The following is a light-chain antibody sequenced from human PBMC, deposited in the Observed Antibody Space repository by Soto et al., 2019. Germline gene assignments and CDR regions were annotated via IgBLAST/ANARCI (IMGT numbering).Light chain of an antibody. Sequence: EIVMTQSPATLSVSPGERATLSCRASQSVSSNLAWYQQKPGQAPRLLIYGASTRATGIPARFSGSGSVTEFTLTNSSLQSEDFAVYYCQQYNNWPGTVGQGTQVEIK. CDR1: QSVSSN. CDR2: GAS. J-gene: IGKJ1*01. CDR3: QQYNNWPGT. V-gene: IGKV3-15*01.